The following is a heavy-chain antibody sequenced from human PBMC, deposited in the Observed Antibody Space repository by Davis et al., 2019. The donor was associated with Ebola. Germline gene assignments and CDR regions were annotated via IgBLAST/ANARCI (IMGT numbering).Heavy chain of an antibody. CDR2: ITSSGGGT. D-gene: IGHD3-22*01. V-gene: IGHV3-23*01. CDR3: ARYYDSGMDV. J-gene: IGHJ6*04. CDR1: GFTFSSYA. Sequence: GGSLRLSCAASGFTFSSYAMTWARQAPGKGLEWVSAITSSGGGTYYADSVKGRFTISRDNSKNTLYLQMTSLRVDDTAVYYCARYYDSGMDVWGKGTTVTVSS.